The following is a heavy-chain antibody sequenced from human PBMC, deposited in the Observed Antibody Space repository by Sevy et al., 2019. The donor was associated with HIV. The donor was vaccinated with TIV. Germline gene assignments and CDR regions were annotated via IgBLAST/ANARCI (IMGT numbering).Heavy chain of an antibody. J-gene: IGHJ6*02. Sequence: GGSLRLSCAASGFTFSGYAMNWVRQAPGKGLEWVSAINGKGRSTHYADSVEGRFTISRDNSKNTLYRQMNSLRAEDTAVYYCAKTINSGGGVVPAANYYYYGLDVWGQGTTVTVSS. V-gene: IGHV3-23*01. CDR3: AKTINSGGGVVPAANYYYYGLDV. CDR1: GFTFSGYA. CDR2: INGKGRST. D-gene: IGHD2-2*01.